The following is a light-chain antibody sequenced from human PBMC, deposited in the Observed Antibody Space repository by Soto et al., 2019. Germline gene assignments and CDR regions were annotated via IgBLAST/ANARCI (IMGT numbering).Light chain of an antibody. V-gene: IGKV3-20*01. Sequence: EIVLTRSPGTLSLSPGERATLSCRASQSVSSSYLAWYQQKPGQAPRLLIYGASSRATGIPDRFSGSGSGTDFTLTISRLEPEDFAVYYCQQYGSSPQWTFGQGTKVDIK. CDR1: QSVSSSY. CDR3: QQYGSSPQWT. J-gene: IGKJ1*01. CDR2: GAS.